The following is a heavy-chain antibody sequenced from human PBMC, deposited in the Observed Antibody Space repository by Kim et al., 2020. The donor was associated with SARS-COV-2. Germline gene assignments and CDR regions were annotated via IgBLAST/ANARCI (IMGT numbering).Heavy chain of an antibody. D-gene: IGHD3-10*01. CDR1: GGTFSSYA. CDR2: IIPIFGTA. V-gene: IGHV1-69*13. CDR3: ARDWTPYYYGSGAQTENYYYGMDV. J-gene: IGHJ6*02. Sequence: SVKVSCKASGGTFSSYAISWVRQAPGQGLEWMGGIIPIFGTANYAQKFQGRVTITADESTSTAYMELSSLRSEDTAVYYCARDWTPYYYGSGAQTENYYYGMDVWGQGTTVTVSS.